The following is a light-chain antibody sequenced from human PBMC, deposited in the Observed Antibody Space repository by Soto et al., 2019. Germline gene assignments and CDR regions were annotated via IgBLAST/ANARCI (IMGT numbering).Light chain of an antibody. Sequence: EIVMTQSPATLSCSPGERATLSCRASQSVSSSYLSRYQQKPGQSPRLLIYGASTRATGIPARFSGSGSGTDFTLTISSLQPEDFAIYYCQQDYNLLYTFGQGTKLEIK. J-gene: IGKJ2*01. CDR2: GAS. V-gene: IGKV3D-7*01. CDR1: QSVSSSY. CDR3: QQDYNLLYT.